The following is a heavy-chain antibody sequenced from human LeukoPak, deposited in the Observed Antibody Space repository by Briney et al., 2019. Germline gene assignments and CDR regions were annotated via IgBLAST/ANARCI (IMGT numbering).Heavy chain of an antibody. Sequence: SVKVSCKASGFTFTSSAVQWVRQARGQRLEWIGWIVVGSGNTNYAQKFQERVTITRDMSTSTAYMELSSLRSEDTAVYYCARLLPMVRGVGVDYWGQGTLVTVSS. CDR3: ARLLPMVRGVGVDY. CDR2: IVVGSGNT. D-gene: IGHD3-10*01. CDR1: GFTFTSSA. J-gene: IGHJ4*02. V-gene: IGHV1-58*01.